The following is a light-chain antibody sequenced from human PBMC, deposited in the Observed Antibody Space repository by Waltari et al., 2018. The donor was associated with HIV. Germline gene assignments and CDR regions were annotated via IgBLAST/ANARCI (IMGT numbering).Light chain of an antibody. J-gene: IGLJ2*01. CDR2: STA. V-gene: IGLV7-43*01. Sequence: QTVVTQEPSLTVSPGGTITLTCAPTTGAVTSPHHPNWLQQKPGKAPRALIFSTANKYSWTPARFSGSLLGGKAALTLSGWQPEDEAEYFCLLYYSGVVVFGGGTRVTVL. CDR1: TGAVTSPHH. CDR3: LLYYSGVVV.